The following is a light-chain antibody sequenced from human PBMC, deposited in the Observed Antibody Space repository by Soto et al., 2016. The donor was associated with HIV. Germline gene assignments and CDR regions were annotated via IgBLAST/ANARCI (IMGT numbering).Light chain of an antibody. CDR1: QSFSSW. J-gene: IGKJ2*01. CDR2: KAS. V-gene: IGKV1-5*03. CDR3: QHYYNYPYT. Sequence: DIQMTQSPSTLSASIGDRVTITCRASQSFSSWLAWYQQKPGQAPKLLIYKASTLEGGVPLRFSGSGSGTRFTLSISSLQPDDFATYYCQHYYNYPYTFGQGTKLEIK.